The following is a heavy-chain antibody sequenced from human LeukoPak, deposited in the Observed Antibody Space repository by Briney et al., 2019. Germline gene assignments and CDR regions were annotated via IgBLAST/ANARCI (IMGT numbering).Heavy chain of an antibody. D-gene: IGHD3-10*01. CDR3: ASGLWFGEFNWFDP. Sequence: SETLSLTCAVYGGSFSGYYWSWIRQPPGKGLEWIGEINHSGSTNYNPSLKSRVTLSVDTSKNQFSLKLSSVTAADTAVYYCASGLWFGEFNWFDPWGQGTLVTVSS. V-gene: IGHV4-34*01. CDR2: INHSGST. CDR1: GGSFSGYY. J-gene: IGHJ5*02.